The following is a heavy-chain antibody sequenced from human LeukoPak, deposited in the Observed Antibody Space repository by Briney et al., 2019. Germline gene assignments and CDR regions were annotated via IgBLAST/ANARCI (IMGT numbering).Heavy chain of an antibody. V-gene: IGHV3-15*01. CDR3: TTPRGYYDSSGYYYFDY. CDR2: IKSKTDGGTT. Sequence: GGSLRLSCAAYGFTFSNAWMSWVRQAPGKGLEWVGRIKSKTDGGTTDYAAPVKGRFTISRDDSKNTLYLQMNSLKTEDTAVYYCTTPRGYYDSSGYYYFDYWGQGTLVTVSS. CDR1: GFTFSNAW. D-gene: IGHD3-22*01. J-gene: IGHJ4*02.